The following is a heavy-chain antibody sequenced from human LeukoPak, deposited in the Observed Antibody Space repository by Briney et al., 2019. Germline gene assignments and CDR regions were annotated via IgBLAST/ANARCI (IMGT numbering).Heavy chain of an antibody. Sequence: GSLRLSCAASGFTFSNAWMSWVRQPPGKGLEWIGEINHSGSTNYNPSLKSRVTISVDTSKNQFSLKLSSVTAADTAVYYCASKNNLGDYGVLTAFDIWAKGQWSPSLQ. V-gene: IGHV4-34*08. CDR2: INHSGST. D-gene: IGHD4-17*01. CDR1: GFTFSNAW. J-gene: IGHJ3*02. CDR3: ASKNNLGDYGVLTAFDI.